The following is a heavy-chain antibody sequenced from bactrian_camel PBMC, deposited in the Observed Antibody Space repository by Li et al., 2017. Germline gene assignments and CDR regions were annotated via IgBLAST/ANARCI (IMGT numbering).Heavy chain of an antibody. J-gene: IGHJ4*01. D-gene: IGHD3*01. V-gene: IGHV3S55*01. CDR2: IDMDRDT. CDR1: GGTGDGFY. Sequence: HVQLVESGGGSVQAGESVRLSCVTSGGTGDGFYVAWIRQVPGKEREGVAAIDMDRDTGYADSVKGRFTVSRDNAKSTLYLEMNSLKVEDTAMYYCAATDRCETGVGWLMGGYMYWGQGTQVTVS. CDR3: AATDRCETGVGWLMGGYMY.